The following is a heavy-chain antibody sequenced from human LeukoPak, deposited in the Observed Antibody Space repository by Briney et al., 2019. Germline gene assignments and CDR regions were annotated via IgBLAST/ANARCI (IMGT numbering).Heavy chain of an antibody. CDR1: GGSFSGYY. D-gene: IGHD4-17*01. CDR2: IYHTGST. CDR3: ARVGYPTQRRVLSAVTIPTAGAFDV. Sequence: SETLSLTCAVYGGSFSGYYWSWIRQPPGKGLEWIGDIYHTGSTTYNPSLKSRVTISVDTSKKQFSLRLSSVTAADTAVYYCARVGYPTQRRVLSAVTIPTAGAFDVWGQGTLVTVSS. V-gene: IGHV4-34*01. J-gene: IGHJ3*01.